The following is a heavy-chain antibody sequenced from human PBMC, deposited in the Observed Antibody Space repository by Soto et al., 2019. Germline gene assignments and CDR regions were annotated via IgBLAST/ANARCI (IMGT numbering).Heavy chain of an antibody. Sequence: SETLSLTCAVYGGSFSGYYWSWIRQPPGKGLEWIGEINHSGSTNYNPSLKSRVTISVDTSKNQFSLKLSSVTAADTAVYYCARVSRLYVWGSYRSGNNWFDPWGQGTLVTV. CDR3: ARVSRLYVWGSYRSGNNWFDP. J-gene: IGHJ5*02. CDR1: GGSFSGYY. CDR2: INHSGST. V-gene: IGHV4-34*01. D-gene: IGHD3-16*02.